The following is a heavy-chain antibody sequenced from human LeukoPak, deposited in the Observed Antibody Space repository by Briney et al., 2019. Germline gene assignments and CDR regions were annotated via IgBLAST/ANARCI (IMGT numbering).Heavy chain of an antibody. J-gene: IGHJ6*02. V-gene: IGHV1-18*01. CDR3: ARGPVAAAGPYYYGMDV. CDR2: ISAYNGNT. Sequence: ASVKVSCKASGYTFTSYGISWVRQAPGQGLEWMGWISAYNGNTNYAQKLQGRVTMTTDTSTSTAYMELRSLRSDDTAVYYCARGPVAAAGPYYYGMDVWGQGTTVTVSS. CDR1: GYTFTSYG. D-gene: IGHD6-13*01.